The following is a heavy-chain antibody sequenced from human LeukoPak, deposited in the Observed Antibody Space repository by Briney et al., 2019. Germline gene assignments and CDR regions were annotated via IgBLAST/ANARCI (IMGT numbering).Heavy chain of an antibody. CDR2: ISGSGGST. CDR1: GFTFSSYA. Sequence: GGSLRLSCAASGFTFSSYAMSWVRQAPGKGLDWVSAISGSGGSTYYADSVKGRFTISRDNSKNTLYLQMNSLRAEDTAVYYCARVTDGDYYYYYYMDVWGKGTTVTVSS. D-gene: IGHD4-17*01. CDR3: ARVTDGDYYYYYYMDV. J-gene: IGHJ6*03. V-gene: IGHV3-23*01.